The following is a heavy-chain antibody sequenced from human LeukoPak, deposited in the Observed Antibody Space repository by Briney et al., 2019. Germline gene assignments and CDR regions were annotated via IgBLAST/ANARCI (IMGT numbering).Heavy chain of an antibody. V-gene: IGHV1-2*06. D-gene: IGHD2-15*01. Sequence: ASVKVSCKASGYTFTGYHMHWVRQAPGQGLEWMGRINPNSGGTNYAQKFQGRVTMTRDTSISTAYMELSRLRSDDTAVYYCASIGYCSGGSCYRGRGPDDYWGQGTLVTVSS. CDR2: INPNSGGT. CDR3: ASIGYCSGGSCYRGRGPDDY. CDR1: GYTFTGYH. J-gene: IGHJ4*02.